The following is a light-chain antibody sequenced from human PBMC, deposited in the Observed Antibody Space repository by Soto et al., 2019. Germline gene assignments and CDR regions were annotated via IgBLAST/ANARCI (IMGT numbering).Light chain of an antibody. Sequence: EIVLTQSPGTLSLSPGERATLSCRASQSVSSSYSAWYQQTPGQAPRLLIYGASIRATGIPDRFSGSGSGTDFTLTISRLEPEDFAVYYCQQYGSSPYTFGQGAKLEIK. V-gene: IGKV3-20*01. CDR1: QSVSSSY. J-gene: IGKJ2*01. CDR2: GAS. CDR3: QQYGSSPYT.